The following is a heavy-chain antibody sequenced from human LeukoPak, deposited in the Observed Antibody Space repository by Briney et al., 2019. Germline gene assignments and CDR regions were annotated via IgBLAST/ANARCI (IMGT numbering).Heavy chain of an antibody. CDR2: IYTSGST. CDR1: GGSISSGSYY. V-gene: IGHV4-61*02. J-gene: IGHJ4*02. CDR3: ARDPGDDFPFDY. D-gene: IGHD3-3*01. Sequence: SETLSLTCTVSGGSISSGSYYWSWIRQPAGKGLEWIGGIYTSGSTNYNPSLKSRVTISVDTSKNQFSLKLSFVTAADTAVYYCARDPGDDFPFDYWGQGTLVTVSS.